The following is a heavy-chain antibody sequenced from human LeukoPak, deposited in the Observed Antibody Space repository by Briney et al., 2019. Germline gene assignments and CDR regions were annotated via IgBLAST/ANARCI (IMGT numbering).Heavy chain of an antibody. CDR3: ARDGGYDYGLLGFDY. CDR1: GFTVSTKY. Sequence: PGGSLRLSCTTSGFTVSTKYMSWVRQAPGQGLEWVSVIYSGGSTYYADSVKGRFTISRDNLKNTVYLQMNNLRAEDTAVYYCARDGGYDYGLLGFDYWGQGTLVTVSS. D-gene: IGHD5-12*01. V-gene: IGHV3-53*01. J-gene: IGHJ4*02. CDR2: IYSGGST.